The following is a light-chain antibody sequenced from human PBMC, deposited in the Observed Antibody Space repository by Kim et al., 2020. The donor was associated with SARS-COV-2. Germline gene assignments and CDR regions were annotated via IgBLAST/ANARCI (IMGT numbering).Light chain of an antibody. CDR2: DDR. Sequence: PGKTATITCGGNNIGSKSVQWYRQKPGQAPVLVIYDDRDRPSGIPERFSGSNSGNTATLTISRVEAGDEADYFCQVWDTPSDHYVFATGTKVTVL. J-gene: IGLJ1*01. CDR1: NIGSKS. V-gene: IGLV3-21*03. CDR3: QVWDTPSDHYV.